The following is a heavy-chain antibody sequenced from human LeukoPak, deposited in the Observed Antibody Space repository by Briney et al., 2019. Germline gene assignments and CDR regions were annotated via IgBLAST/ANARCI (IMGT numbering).Heavy chain of an antibody. J-gene: IGHJ4*02. V-gene: IGHV4-59*01. CDR3: ARGLWGAMAYFFDY. CDR1: GGSFSSYY. D-gene: IGHD5-18*01. Sequence: PSETLSLTCTVSGGSFSSYYWSWIRQPPGKGLEWIGSIYYSGSTNYNPSLKSRVTVSVDTSKNQFSLKLSSVTAADTAVYYCARGLWGAMAYFFDYWGQGTLVTVSS. CDR2: IYYSGST.